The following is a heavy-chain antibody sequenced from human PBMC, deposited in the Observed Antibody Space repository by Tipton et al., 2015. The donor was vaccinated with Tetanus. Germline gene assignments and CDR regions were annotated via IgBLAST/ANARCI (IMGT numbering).Heavy chain of an antibody. J-gene: IGHJ4*02. D-gene: IGHD6-13*01. CDR1: GGSISSFY. CDR3: ARGWGSSWYYWDN. CDR2: IFDTGST. Sequence: TLSLACTVSGGSISSFYWSWIRQPPGKGLEWIGYIFDTGSTNYNPYLTSRVTMSVDTSTNQFSLHLTSVTAADTAVYYCARGWGSSWYYWDNWGQRTRASDSS. V-gene: IGHV4-59*01.